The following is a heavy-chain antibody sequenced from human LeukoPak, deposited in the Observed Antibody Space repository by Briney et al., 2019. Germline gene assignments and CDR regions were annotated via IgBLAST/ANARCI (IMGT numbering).Heavy chain of an antibody. D-gene: IGHD5-18*01. J-gene: IGHJ3*02. Sequence: SETLSLTCTGSGGSISRYYRSWIRQPAGKGLEWIGRIYTSGSNNYNPPLKSRVTISVDKSKNQFSLKLSSVTAADTAVYYCARASDTAMASDAFDIWGQGTMVTVSS. CDR2: IYTSGSN. CDR1: GGSISRYY. CDR3: ARASDTAMASDAFDI. V-gene: IGHV4-4*07.